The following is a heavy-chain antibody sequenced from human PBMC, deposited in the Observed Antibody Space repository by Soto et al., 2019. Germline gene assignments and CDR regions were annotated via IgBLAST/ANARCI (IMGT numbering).Heavy chain of an antibody. CDR2: IYYSGST. J-gene: IGHJ4*02. CDR1: GGSISSGDYY. Sequence: QVQLQESGPGLVKPSQTLSLTCTVSGGSISSGDYYWSWIHQPPGKGLEWIGYIYYSGSTYYNPSLKSRVTISVDTSKNQFSLKLSSVTAADTAVYYCARLGVVAATYFDYWGQGTLVTVSS. CDR3: ARLGVVAATYFDY. D-gene: IGHD2-15*01. V-gene: IGHV4-30-4*01.